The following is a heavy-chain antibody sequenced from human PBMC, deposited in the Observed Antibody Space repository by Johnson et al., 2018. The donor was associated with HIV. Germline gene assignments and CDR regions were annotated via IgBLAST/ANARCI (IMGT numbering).Heavy chain of an antibody. V-gene: IGHV3-33*01. J-gene: IGHJ3*02. D-gene: IGHD3-16*02. CDR3: TTAIVIDAFDI. CDR2: VWSDGNNR. Sequence: VQLVESGGGLVQPGRSLRLSCTASGFSFGDYGMSWVRQAPGKGLEWVAVVWSDGNNRYYADSVKGRFTISRDNPKNTLFLQMSSLKTDDTAVYYCTTAIVIDAFDIWGQGTMVTVSS. CDR1: GFSFGDYG.